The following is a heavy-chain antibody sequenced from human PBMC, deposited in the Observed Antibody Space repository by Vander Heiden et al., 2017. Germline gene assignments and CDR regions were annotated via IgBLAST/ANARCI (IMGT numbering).Heavy chain of an antibody. J-gene: IGHJ4*02. CDR3: ATTPGGWYVGL. Sequence: QVQPVESGGGLVKSGGSLRLSCAAPGFTFSDYYMSWIRQAPGKGLEWVSYIRGNGATIYYADSVRGRFTISRDNAKNSLYLQMNSLRAEDTAVYYCATTPGGWYVGLWGQGTLVTVSS. D-gene: IGHD6-19*01. V-gene: IGHV3-11*01. CDR2: IRGNGATI. CDR1: GFTFSDYY.